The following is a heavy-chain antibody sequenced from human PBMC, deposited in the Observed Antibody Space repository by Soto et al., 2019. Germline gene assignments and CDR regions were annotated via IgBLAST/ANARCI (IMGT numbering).Heavy chain of an antibody. Sequence: SETLSLTCTVSGGSIGSSSYYWGWIRQPPGKGLEWIGSIYYGGNTYYNPSLRSRVTMSVDTSKNQFSLKLSSVTAADTAVYYCASGGYTSGWYLGYYFNYWGQGTLVTVSS. CDR2: IYYGGNT. D-gene: IGHD6-19*01. CDR1: GGSIGSSSYY. J-gene: IGHJ4*02. V-gene: IGHV4-39*01. CDR3: ASGGYTSGWYLGYYFNY.